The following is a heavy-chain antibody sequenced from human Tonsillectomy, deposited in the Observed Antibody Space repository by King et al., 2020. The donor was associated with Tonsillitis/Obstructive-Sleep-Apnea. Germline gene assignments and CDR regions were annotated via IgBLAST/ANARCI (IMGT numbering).Heavy chain of an antibody. CDR1: GYSFTSYW. D-gene: IGHD2-15*01. J-gene: IGHJ4*02. V-gene: IGHV5-51*01. CDR3: ARSGADCSGGSCYPAGFDY. CDR2: IYPGDSDT. Sequence: QLVQSGAEVKKPGESLKISCKGSGYSFTSYWIAWVRQMPGKGLEWMGSIYPGDSDTRYSPSFQGQVTISADKSISTAYLQWSSLKASDTAMYYCARSGADCSGGSCYPAGFDYWGQGTLVTVSS.